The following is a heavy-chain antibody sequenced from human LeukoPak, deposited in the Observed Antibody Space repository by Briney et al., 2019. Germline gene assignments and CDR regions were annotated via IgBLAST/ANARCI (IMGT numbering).Heavy chain of an antibody. J-gene: IGHJ3*02. Sequence: TLSLTCTASGGSISSGSYYWSWIRQPAGKGLEWIGRIYTSGSTNYNPSLKSRVTISVDTSKNQFSLKLSSVTAADTAVYYCARVTVTKGVAFDIWGQGTMVTVSS. CDR2: IYTSGST. D-gene: IGHD4-17*01. CDR1: GGSISSGSYY. V-gene: IGHV4-61*02. CDR3: ARVTVTKGVAFDI.